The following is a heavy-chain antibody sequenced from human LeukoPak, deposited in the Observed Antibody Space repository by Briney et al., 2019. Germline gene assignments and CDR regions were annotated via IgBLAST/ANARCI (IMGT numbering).Heavy chain of an antibody. CDR1: GGSISSYY. CDR3: ARSIVGVLVDY. V-gene: IGHV4-59*01. Sequence: SETLSLTCTVSGGSISSYYWSWIRRPPGKGLEWIGYIYYSGSTNYNPSLKSRVTISVDTSKNQFSLKLSSVTAADTAVYYCARSIVGVLVDYWGQETLVTVSS. CDR2: IYYSGST. J-gene: IGHJ4*02. D-gene: IGHD1-26*01.